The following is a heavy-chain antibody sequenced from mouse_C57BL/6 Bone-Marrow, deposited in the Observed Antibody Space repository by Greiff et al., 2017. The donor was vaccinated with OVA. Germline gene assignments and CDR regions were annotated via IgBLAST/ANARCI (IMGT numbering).Heavy chain of an antibody. CDR1: GYTFTSYG. V-gene: IGHV1-81*01. CDR3: VRGYSEV. J-gene: IGHJ1*03. Sequence: QVQLQQSGAELARPGASVKLSCKASGYTFTSYGISWVKQRTGQGLEWIGEIYPRSGNTYYNEKFKGKATLTADKSSSTAYMELRSLTSVDSAVYFCVRGYSEVWGTEST. CDR2: IYPRSGNT.